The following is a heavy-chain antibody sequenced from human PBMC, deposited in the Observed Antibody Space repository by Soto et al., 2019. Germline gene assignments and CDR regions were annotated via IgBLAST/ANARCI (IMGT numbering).Heavy chain of an antibody. Sequence: GGSLRLSCAASGFTFSSYGMHWVRQAPGKGLEWVAVISYDGSNKYYADFVKGRFTISRDNSKNTLYLQMNSLRAEDTAVYYCAKAYYYDSSVAFYYYYYGMDVWGQGTTVTVSS. CDR2: ISYDGSNK. V-gene: IGHV3-30*18. CDR3: AKAYYYDSSVAFYYYYYGMDV. J-gene: IGHJ6*02. CDR1: GFTFSSYG. D-gene: IGHD3-22*01.